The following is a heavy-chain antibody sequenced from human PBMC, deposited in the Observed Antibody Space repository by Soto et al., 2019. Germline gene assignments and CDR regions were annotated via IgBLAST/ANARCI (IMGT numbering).Heavy chain of an antibody. D-gene: IGHD3-3*01. V-gene: IGHV2-5*02. CDR2: IYWDDDK. CDR3: AHTPLNYDFWSGVFGGFDY. Sequence: SGPTLVNPTQTLTLTCTFSGFSLSTSGVGVGWIRQPPGKALEWLALIYWDDDKRYSPSLKSRLTITKDTSKNQVVLTMTNMDPVDTATYYCAHTPLNYDFWSGVFGGFDYWGQGTLVTVSS. CDR1: GFSLSTSGVG. J-gene: IGHJ4*02.